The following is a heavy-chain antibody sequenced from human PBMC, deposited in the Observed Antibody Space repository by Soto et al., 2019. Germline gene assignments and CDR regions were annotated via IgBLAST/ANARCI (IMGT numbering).Heavy chain of an antibody. CDR3: ARGKGLVVVVAANWFDP. CDR2: IYYSGST. Sequence: SETLSLTCTVSGGSISSSSYYWGWIRQPPGKGLEWIGSIYYSGSTYYNPSLKSRVTISVDTSKNQFSLKLSSVTAADTAVYYCARGKGLVVVVAANWFDPWGQGTLVTVSS. D-gene: IGHD2-15*01. V-gene: IGHV4-39*01. CDR1: GGSISSSSYY. J-gene: IGHJ5*02.